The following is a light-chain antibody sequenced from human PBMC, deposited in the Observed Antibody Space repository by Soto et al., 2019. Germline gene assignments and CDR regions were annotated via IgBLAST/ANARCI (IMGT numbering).Light chain of an antibody. CDR3: QQYYSYPSVP. CDR2: AAS. Sequence: AIRMTQSPSSFSASTGDRVTITCRASQGISSYLAWYQQKPGKAPKLLIYAASTLQSGVPSRFSGSGSGTDFTLTISCLQSEDFATYYRQQYYSYPSVPFGQGTKVDIK. V-gene: IGKV1-8*01. CDR1: QGISSY. J-gene: IGKJ1*01.